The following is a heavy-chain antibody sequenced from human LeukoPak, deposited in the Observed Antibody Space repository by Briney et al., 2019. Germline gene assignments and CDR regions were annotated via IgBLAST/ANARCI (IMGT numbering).Heavy chain of an antibody. V-gene: IGHV4-34*01. D-gene: IGHD5-12*01. CDR2: VNHSGNT. Sequence: SETLSLTCAVYGGSFSDYYWTWIRQPPGKGLEWIGEVNHSGNTKCNPSLKSRVTISADTSKNQFSLKVTSVTAADTAVYYCVRSGGYDYLDDCWGQGTLVTVSS. J-gene: IGHJ4*02. CDR1: GGSFSDYY. CDR3: VRSGGYDYLDDC.